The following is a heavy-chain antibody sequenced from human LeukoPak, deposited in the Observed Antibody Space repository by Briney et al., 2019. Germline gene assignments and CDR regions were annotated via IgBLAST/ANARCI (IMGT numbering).Heavy chain of an antibody. Sequence: PSETLSLTCAVYGGSFSGYYWSWIRQPPGKGLEWIGEINHSGSTNYNPSLKSRVTISVDTSKNQFSLKLSSVTAADTAVYYCANKMANNWSDPWGQGTLVTVSS. CDR2: INHSGST. CDR1: GGSFSGYY. J-gene: IGHJ5*02. D-gene: IGHD5-24*01. CDR3: ANKMANNWSDP. V-gene: IGHV4-34*01.